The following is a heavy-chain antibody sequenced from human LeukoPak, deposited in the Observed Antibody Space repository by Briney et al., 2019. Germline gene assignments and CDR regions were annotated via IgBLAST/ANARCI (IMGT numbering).Heavy chain of an antibody. CDR1: GGSISSYY. Sequence: SETLSLTCTVSGGSISSYYWSWIRQPPGKGLEWIGYIYYSGSTNYNPSLKSRVTISVDTSKNQFSLKLSSVTAADTAVYYCARGVVVTAFFDYWGQGTLVTVSP. V-gene: IGHV4-59*01. CDR3: ARGVVVTAFFDY. J-gene: IGHJ4*02. CDR2: IYYSGST. D-gene: IGHD2-21*02.